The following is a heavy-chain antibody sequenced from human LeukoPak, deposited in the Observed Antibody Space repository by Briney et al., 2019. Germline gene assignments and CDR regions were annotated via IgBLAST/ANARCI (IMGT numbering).Heavy chain of an antibody. J-gene: IGHJ4*02. D-gene: IGHD3-3*01. Sequence: ASVKVSCKASGGTFSSYAISWVRQAPGQGLEWMGGIIPIFGTANYAQKFQGRVTITADKSTSTAYMELSSLRSEDTAVYYCARVINDFWSGYYSGSGYYFDYWGQGTLVTVSS. CDR1: GGTFSSYA. CDR3: ARVINDFWSGYYSGSGYYFDY. CDR2: IIPIFGTA. V-gene: IGHV1-69*06.